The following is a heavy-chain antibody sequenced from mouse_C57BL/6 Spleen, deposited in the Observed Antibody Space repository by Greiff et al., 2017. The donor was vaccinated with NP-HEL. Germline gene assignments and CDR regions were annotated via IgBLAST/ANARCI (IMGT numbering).Heavy chain of an antibody. D-gene: IGHD2-5*01. CDR1: GYSITSGYY. Sequence: ESGPGLVKPSQSLSLTCSVTGYSITSGYYWNWIRQFPGNKLEWMGYISYDGSNNYNPSLKNRISITRDTSKNQFFLKLNSVTTEDTATYYCAKAGYSNYGGAMDYWGQGTSVTVSS. J-gene: IGHJ4*01. CDR3: AKAGYSNYGGAMDY. V-gene: IGHV3-6*01. CDR2: ISYDGSN.